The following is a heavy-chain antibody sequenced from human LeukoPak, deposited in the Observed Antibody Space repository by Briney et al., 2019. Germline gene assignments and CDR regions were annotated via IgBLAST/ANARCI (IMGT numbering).Heavy chain of an antibody. CDR2: INSDGSST. V-gene: IGHV3-74*01. Sequence: GGSLRLSCAASGFTFPIYWMHWVRQAPGKGLVWVSRINSDGSSTSYADSVKGRFTISRDNAKNTLYLQMNSLRAEDTAVYYCASITMVQGVIITPDYWGQGTLVTVSS. D-gene: IGHD3-10*01. CDR3: ASITMVQGVIITPDY. J-gene: IGHJ4*02. CDR1: GFTFPIYW.